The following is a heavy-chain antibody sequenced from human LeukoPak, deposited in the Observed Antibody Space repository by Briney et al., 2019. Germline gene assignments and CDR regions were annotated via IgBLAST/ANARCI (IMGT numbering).Heavy chain of an antibody. J-gene: IGHJ4*02. D-gene: IGHD3-22*01. CDR1: GFTFSSYA. CDR2: ISGSGGST. Sequence: GSLRLSCAASGFTFSSYAMSWVRQAPGKGLEWVSAISGSGGSTYYADSVKGRFTISRDNSKNTLYLQMNSLRVEDTAVYYCAKDPVYYDSSGPDYWGQGTLVTVSS. CDR3: AKDPVYYDSSGPDY. V-gene: IGHV3-23*01.